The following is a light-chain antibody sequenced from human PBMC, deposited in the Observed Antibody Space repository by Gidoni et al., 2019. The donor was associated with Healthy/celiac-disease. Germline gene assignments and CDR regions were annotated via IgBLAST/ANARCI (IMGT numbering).Light chain of an antibody. CDR3: QQYNSYRGT. V-gene: IGKV1-5*01. Sequence: DIQMTQSPSTLSASVGDRVTITCRASQSISSWLAWYQQKPGKAPKLLIYDASSVESGVPSRFSGSGSGTEFTLTISSLQPDDFATYYCQQYNSYRGTFGPGTKVDIK. CDR2: DAS. J-gene: IGKJ3*01. CDR1: QSISSW.